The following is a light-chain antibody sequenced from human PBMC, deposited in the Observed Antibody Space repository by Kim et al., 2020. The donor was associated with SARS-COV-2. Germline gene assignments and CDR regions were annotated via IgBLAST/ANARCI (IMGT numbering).Light chain of an antibody. CDR2: ASS. Sequence: VGDRVTITCRARQDISSSLVWYQQKPETAPNLLIYASSTLRSGVPSTFSCSGCGTVFTLTISSMQPEDVATDYYLQENGFGPHSFGQGTKVDIK. CDR3: LQENGFGPHS. CDR1: QDISSS. J-gene: IGKJ2*03. V-gene: IGKV1-12*01.